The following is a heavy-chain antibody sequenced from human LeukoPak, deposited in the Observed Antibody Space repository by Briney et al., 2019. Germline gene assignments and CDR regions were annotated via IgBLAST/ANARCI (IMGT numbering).Heavy chain of an antibody. CDR3: ARGDTAMVLFPFDY. CDR2: ISYDGSNK. CDR1: GFTFSSYA. J-gene: IGHJ4*02. Sequence: SGGSLRLSCAASGFTFSSYAMHWVRQAPGKGLEWVAVISYDGSNKYYADSLKGRFTISRDNSKNTLYLQMNSLRAEDTAVYYCARGDTAMVLFPFDYWGQGTLVTVSS. D-gene: IGHD5-18*01. V-gene: IGHV3-30-3*01.